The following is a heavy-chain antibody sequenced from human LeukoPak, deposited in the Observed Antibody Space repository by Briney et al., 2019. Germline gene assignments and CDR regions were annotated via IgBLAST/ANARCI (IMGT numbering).Heavy chain of an antibody. CDR3: ARDPSGDFWGGPGY. CDR1: GYTFTTYY. CDR2: INPTGGST. J-gene: IGHJ4*02. V-gene: IGHV1-46*01. D-gene: IGHD3/OR15-3a*01. Sequence: ASVKVSCKAFGYTFTTYYVHWVRQAPGQGLEWMGIINPTGGSTVYGHKFQGRVTMTRDTSTSTVDMDLSSLRSEDTAVYYCARDPSGDFWGGPGYWGQGTLVTVSS.